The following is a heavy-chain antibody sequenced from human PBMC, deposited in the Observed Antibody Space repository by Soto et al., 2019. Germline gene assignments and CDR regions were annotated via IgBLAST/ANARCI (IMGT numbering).Heavy chain of an antibody. Sequence: GGSLRLSCAASGFTLSDYYMDWVRQAPGKGLKRVGRTRNKANGYTIEYVASVKGRLTISRDDSKNPLYLQMNSLKTEDTAVYYCAREAAITGVLTFDYWGRGT. CDR3: AREAAITGVLTFDY. CDR1: GFTLSDYY. V-gene: IGHV3-72*01. J-gene: IGHJ4*02. CDR2: TRNKANGYTI. D-gene: IGHD1-20*01.